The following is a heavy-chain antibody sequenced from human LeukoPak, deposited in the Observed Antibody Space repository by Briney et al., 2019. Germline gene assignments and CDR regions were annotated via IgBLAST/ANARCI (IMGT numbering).Heavy chain of an antibody. V-gene: IGHV1-2*06. D-gene: IGHD3-10*01. J-gene: IGHJ4*02. CDR1: GYTFTDSY. Sequence: ASVKVSCKTSGYTFTDSYIHWVRQAPGQGLEWMGRINLNSGDPNYPQKFQGRVTMTRDTSISTAYMELSRLRSDDTAVYYCARVIWFGETNFDYWGQGTLVTVSS. CDR3: ARVIWFGETNFDY. CDR2: INLNSGDP.